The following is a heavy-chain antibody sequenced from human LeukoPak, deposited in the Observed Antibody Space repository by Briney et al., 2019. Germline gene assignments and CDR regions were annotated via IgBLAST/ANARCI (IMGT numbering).Heavy chain of an antibody. CDR3: AELGITMTGGV. Sequence: GGSLRLSCAASGFTFSNYNMNWVRQAPGKAMEGVSSITSSGTYIFYADSVKGRFTISRDNAKNSLYLQMNSLRAEDTAVYYCAELGITMTGGVWGKGTTVTISS. CDR2: ITSSGTYI. D-gene: IGHD3-10*02. J-gene: IGHJ6*04. V-gene: IGHV3-21*01. CDR1: GFTFSNYN.